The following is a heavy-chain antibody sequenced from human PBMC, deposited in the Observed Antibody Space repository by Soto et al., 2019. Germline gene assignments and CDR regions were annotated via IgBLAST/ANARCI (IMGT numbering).Heavy chain of an antibody. J-gene: IGHJ4*02. CDR1: GFTSSYAW. Sequence: LRLSCAASGFTSSYAWMSWVRQAPGKGLSWVGRIKSKPDGGATDYAAPVKGRFTISRDDSGNTLYLQMNSLKTEDTAVYYCTTEGLYSDTSGSFDRWGQGTLVTVSS. D-gene: IGHD3-22*01. V-gene: IGHV3-15*01. CDR2: IKSKPDGGAT. CDR3: TTEGLYSDTSGSFDR.